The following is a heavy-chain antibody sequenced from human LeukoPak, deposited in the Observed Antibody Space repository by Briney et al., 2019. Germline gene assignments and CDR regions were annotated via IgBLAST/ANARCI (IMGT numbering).Heavy chain of an antibody. CDR3: ARDRYLDP. V-gene: IGHV3-21*01. Sequence: GGSLRLSCAASGFTFSSYEMNWVRQAPGKGLEWVSSISSSSSYIYYADSVKGRFTISRDNAKNSLYLQMNSLRAEDTAVYYCARDRYLDPWGQGTLVTVSS. CDR2: ISSSSSYI. CDR1: GFTFSSYE. D-gene: IGHD1-1*01. J-gene: IGHJ5*02.